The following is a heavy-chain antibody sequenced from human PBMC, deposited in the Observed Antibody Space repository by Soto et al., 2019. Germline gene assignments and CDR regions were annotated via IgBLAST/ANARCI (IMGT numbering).Heavy chain of an antibody. V-gene: IGHV4-39*01. CDR3: ARSYDFWSGYYRAPFDY. Sequence: QLQLQESGPGLVKPSETLSLTCTVSGGSISSSSYYWGWIRQPPGKGLEWIGSIYYSGSTYYNPSLKSRDTISVDTSENQFSLKLSSVTAADTAVYYCARSYDFWSGYYRAPFDYWGQGTLVTVSS. CDR1: GGSISSSSYY. D-gene: IGHD3-3*01. J-gene: IGHJ4*02. CDR2: IYYSGST.